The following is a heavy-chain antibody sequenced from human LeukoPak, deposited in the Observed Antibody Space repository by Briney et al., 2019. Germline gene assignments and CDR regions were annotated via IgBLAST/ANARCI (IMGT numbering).Heavy chain of an antibody. J-gene: IGHJ6*03. V-gene: IGHV1-18*01. D-gene: IGHD3-10*01. CDR1: GYTFTSYG. Sequence: RASVKVSCKAFGYTFTSYGISWVRQAPGQGLEWMGWISAYNRNTNYAQKLQGRVTMTTDTSTSTAYMELRSLRSDDTAVYYCARLGGSGSYYSSYYYYMDVWGKGTTVTVSS. CDR2: ISAYNRNT. CDR3: ARLGGSGSYYSSYYYYMDV.